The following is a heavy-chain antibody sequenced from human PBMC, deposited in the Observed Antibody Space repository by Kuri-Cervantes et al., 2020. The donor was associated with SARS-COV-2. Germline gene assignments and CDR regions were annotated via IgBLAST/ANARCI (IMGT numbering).Heavy chain of an antibody. J-gene: IGHJ6*02. Sequence: SETLSLTCAVSGGSISSSNWWSWVRQPPGKGLEWIGEINHSGSTNYNPSLKSRVTISVDTSKNQFSLKLSSVTAADTAVYYCARTYKSSSSSGYYGMDVWGQGTTVTVSS. CDR1: GGSISSSNW. CDR2: INHSGST. D-gene: IGHD6-6*01. V-gene: IGHV4-4*02. CDR3: ARTYKSSSSSGYYGMDV.